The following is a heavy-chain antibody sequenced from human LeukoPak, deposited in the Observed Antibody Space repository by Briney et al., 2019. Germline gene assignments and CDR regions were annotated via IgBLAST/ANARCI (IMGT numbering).Heavy chain of an antibody. J-gene: IGHJ4*02. CDR1: GFTFSTCA. V-gene: IGHV3-23*01. CDR2: ISGSGYTT. D-gene: IGHD2-2*01. CDR3: AKSSGYCSSTNCYPDY. Sequence: GGSLRLSCAASGFTFSTCAMSWVRQAPGKGLERVSAISGSGYTTYYTDSVKGRFTISRDNSKNTLYLQMNSLRAEDTAVYYCAKSSGYCSSTNCYPDYWGQGTLVTVSS.